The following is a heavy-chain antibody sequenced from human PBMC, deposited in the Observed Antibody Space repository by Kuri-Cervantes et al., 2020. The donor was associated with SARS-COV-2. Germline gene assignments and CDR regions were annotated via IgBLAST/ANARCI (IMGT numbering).Heavy chain of an antibody. CDR1: GGSISSYY. D-gene: IGHD2-21*02. CDR3: ARVKLLGDLDY. J-gene: IGHJ4*02. CDR2: IYTSGST. Sequence: SETLSLTCTVSGGSISSYYWSWIRQPAGKGLEWIGRIYTSGSTFYNSSLQSRVTISLDTSTNQFSLKLSSLTAADTAVYYCARVKLLGDLDYWGQGTLVTVSS. V-gene: IGHV4-4*07.